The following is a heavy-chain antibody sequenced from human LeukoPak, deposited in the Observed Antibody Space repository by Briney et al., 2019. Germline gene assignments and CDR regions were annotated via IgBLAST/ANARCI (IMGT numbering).Heavy chain of an antibody. D-gene: IGHD2-2*01. V-gene: IGHV3-30*18. CDR1: GFTFSSYG. CDR3: AKGMWDIVVVPAAARDDYYYYGMDV. J-gene: IGHJ6*02. CDR2: ISYDGSNK. Sequence: GRSLRLSCAASGFTFSSYGMHWVRQAPGKGLEWVAVISYDGSNKYYADSVKGRFTISRDNSKNTLYLQMNSLRAEDTAVYYCAKGMWDIVVVPAAARDDYYYYGMDVWGQGTTVTVS.